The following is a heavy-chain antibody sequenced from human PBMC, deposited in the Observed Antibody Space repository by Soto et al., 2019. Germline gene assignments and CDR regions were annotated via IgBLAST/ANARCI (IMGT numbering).Heavy chain of an antibody. CDR3: ARGLQQLVEYYYGMDV. D-gene: IGHD6-13*01. CDR2: ISSSSSYT. Sequence: GGSLRLSCAASGFTFSDYYMSWIRQAPGKGLEWVSYISSSSSYTNYADSVKGRFTISRDNAKNSLYLQMNSLRAEDTAVYYCARGLQQLVEYYYGMDVWGQGTTVTVSS. V-gene: IGHV3-11*06. J-gene: IGHJ6*02. CDR1: GFTFSDYY.